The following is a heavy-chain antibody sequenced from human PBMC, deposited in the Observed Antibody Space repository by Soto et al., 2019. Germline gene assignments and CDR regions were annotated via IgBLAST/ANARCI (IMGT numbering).Heavy chain of an antibody. CDR2: ISWNSGSI. J-gene: IGHJ6*02. D-gene: IGHD6-19*01. Sequence: EVQLVESGGGLVQPGRSLRLSCAASGFTFDDYAMHWVRQAPGKGLEWVSGISWNSGSIGYADSVKGRFTISRDNAKNSLYPQMNSLRAEDTALYYCAKDTGPYKQWLVRVNYYYGMDVWGQGTTVTVSS. CDR1: GFTFDDYA. V-gene: IGHV3-9*01. CDR3: AKDTGPYKQWLVRVNYYYGMDV.